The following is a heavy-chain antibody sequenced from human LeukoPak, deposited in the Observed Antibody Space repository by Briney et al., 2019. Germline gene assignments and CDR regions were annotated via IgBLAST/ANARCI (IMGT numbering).Heavy chain of an antibody. CDR3: ARAPHETRGAILNDAFDI. D-gene: IGHD2-15*01. Sequence: TGGSLRLSCAASGFTFSSYEMNWVRQAPGKGLEWVPYISSSGSTIYYADSVKGRFTISRDNAKNSLYLQMNSLRAEDTAVYYCARAPHETRGAILNDAFDIWGQGTMVTVSS. J-gene: IGHJ3*02. V-gene: IGHV3-48*03. CDR2: ISSSGSTI. CDR1: GFTFSSYE.